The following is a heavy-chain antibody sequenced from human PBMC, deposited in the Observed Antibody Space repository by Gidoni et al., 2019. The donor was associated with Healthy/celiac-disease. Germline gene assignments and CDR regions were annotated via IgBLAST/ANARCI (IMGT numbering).Heavy chain of an antibody. CDR1: GGSFSGYY. CDR3: ARGLDGYSSENWFDP. V-gene: IGHV4-34*01. Sequence: QVQLQQWGAGLLKPSETLSLTCAVYGGSFSGYYWSWIRQPPGKGLEWIGEINHSGSTNYNPSLKSRVTISVDTSKNQFSLKLSSVTAADTAVYYCARGLDGYSSENWFDPWGQGTLVTVSS. CDR2: INHSGST. D-gene: IGHD6-25*01. J-gene: IGHJ5*02.